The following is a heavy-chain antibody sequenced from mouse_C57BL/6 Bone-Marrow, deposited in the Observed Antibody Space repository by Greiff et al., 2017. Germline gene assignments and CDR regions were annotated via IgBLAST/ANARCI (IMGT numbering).Heavy chain of an antibody. J-gene: IGHJ4*01. CDR2: FHPYNDDT. CDR3: ARSCPGPRGAMDY. D-gene: IGHD4-1*01. V-gene: IGHV1-47*01. CDR1: GYTFTTYP. Sequence: VQLLESGAELVKPGASVKLSCKASGYTFTTYPIEWMKQNHGKSLEWIGNFHPYNDDTKYNEKFKGKATLTVEKSSSTVYLELSRLTSDDSAVYFCARSCPGPRGAMDYWGQGTSVTVSS.